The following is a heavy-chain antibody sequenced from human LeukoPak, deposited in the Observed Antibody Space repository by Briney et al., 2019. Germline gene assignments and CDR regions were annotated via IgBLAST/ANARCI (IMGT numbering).Heavy chain of an antibody. CDR1: GLRFGDYSDYY. J-gene: IGHJ6*04. CDR3: ARGVDFWSGSRNILTDV. Sequence: GGSLRLSCAASGLRFGDYSDYYMTWVRQAPGKGLEWISYMFTSGGPISYADSVRGRFSVSRDNAKNSLYLQMNSLRAEDTAVYYCARGVDFWSGSRNILTDVWGKGTTVTVSS. CDR2: MFTSGGPI. V-gene: IGHV3-11*04. D-gene: IGHD3-3*01.